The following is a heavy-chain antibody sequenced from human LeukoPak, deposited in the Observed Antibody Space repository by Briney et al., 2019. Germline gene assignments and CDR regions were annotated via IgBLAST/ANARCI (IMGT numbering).Heavy chain of an antibody. Sequence: GGSLRLSCAASGFTFSDYYMSWIRQAPGKGLEWVSYISSSSSYTNYADSVKGRFTISRDNSKNTLYLQMNSLRAEDTAVYYCAKRSAYGGNWNYFDYWGQGTLVTVSS. CDR3: AKRSAYGGNWNYFDY. V-gene: IGHV3-11*03. D-gene: IGHD4-23*01. CDR1: GFTFSDYY. CDR2: ISSSSSYT. J-gene: IGHJ4*02.